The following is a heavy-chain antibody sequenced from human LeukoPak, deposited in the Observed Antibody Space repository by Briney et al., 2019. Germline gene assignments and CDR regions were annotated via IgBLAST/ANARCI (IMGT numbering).Heavy chain of an antibody. V-gene: IGHV3-48*03. CDR3: ATLRPSVRITIFGVPNAFDI. CDR2: ISSSGSTI. J-gene: IGHJ3*02. Sequence: PGGSLRLSCAASGFTFSSYEMNWVRQAPGKGLEWVSDISSSGSTIYYADSVKGRFTISRDNAKNSLYLQMNSLRAEDTAVYYCATLRPSVRITIFGVPNAFDIWGQGTMVTVSS. CDR1: GFTFSSYE. D-gene: IGHD3-3*01.